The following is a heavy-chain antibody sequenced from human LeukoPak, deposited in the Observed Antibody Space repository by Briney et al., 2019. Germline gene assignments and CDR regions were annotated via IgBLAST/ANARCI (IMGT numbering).Heavy chain of an antibody. V-gene: IGHV1-2*02. CDR2: INPNSGGT. J-gene: IGHJ4*02. CDR1: GYTFTGYY. Sequence: VASVKVSCNASGYTFTGYYKHWGRQAPGQGIERMGWINPNSGGTNYAQKFQGRVTMTRDTSISTAYMELSRLRSDDTAVYYCARDHSVYYDSSGYPVDYWGQGTLVTVSS. CDR3: ARDHSVYYDSSGYPVDY. D-gene: IGHD3-22*01.